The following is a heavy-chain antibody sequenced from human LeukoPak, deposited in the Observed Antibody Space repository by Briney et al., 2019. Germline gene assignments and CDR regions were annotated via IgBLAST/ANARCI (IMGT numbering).Heavy chain of an antibody. V-gene: IGHV4-31*03. CDR2: IYYSGST. J-gene: IGHJ5*02. Sequence: SETLSLTCTVSGGSISSGGYYWSWIRQHPGKGLEWIGYIYYSGSTYYNPSLKSRVTISVDTSKNQFSLKLSSVTAADTAVYYCARGEYCSGGSCYDGNWFDPWGQGTLVTVSS. CDR3: ARGEYCSGGSCYDGNWFDP. CDR1: GGSISSGGYY. D-gene: IGHD2-15*01.